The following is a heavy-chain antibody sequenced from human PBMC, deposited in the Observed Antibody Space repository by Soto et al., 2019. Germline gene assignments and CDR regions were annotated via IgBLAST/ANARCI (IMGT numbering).Heavy chain of an antibody. CDR3: ARDSSGYYSQSEYFQH. CDR1: GYTFTSYD. D-gene: IGHD3-22*01. J-gene: IGHJ1*01. V-gene: IGHV1-46*01. Sequence: ASVKVSCKASGYTFTSYDMHWVRQAPGQGLEWIGIINPSGGRTSYAQKFKNRVTMTRNTSTSTVYKELSSLRSEDTAVYYCARDSSGYYSQSEYFQHWGQGTLVTVSS. CDR2: INPSGGRT.